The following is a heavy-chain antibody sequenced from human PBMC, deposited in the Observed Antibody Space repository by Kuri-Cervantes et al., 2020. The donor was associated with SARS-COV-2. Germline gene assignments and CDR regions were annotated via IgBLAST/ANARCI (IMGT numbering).Heavy chain of an antibody. CDR1: GFTLSDYY. J-gene: IGHJ6*04. CDR3: AKGRYYSDV. V-gene: IGHV3-23*01. CDR2: SSPSDGNN. D-gene: IGHD3-10*01. Sequence: GESLKISCSASGFTLSDYYMSRIRQAPGKGLEWVSSSSPSDGNNFYADTVKGRFTSSRDKSKNTFFLQMNSLRAEDTALYYCAKGRYYSDVWGTGTTVTVSS.